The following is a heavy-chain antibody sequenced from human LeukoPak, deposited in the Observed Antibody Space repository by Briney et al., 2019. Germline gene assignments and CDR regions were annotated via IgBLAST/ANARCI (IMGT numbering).Heavy chain of an antibody. CDR1: GFTFSSYA. Sequence: PGGSLRLSCAASGFTFSSYAMSWVRQAPGKGLEWVSAISGSGGSTYYADSVKGRFTISRDNSKNTLYLQMNSLRAEDTAVYYCAKDRPMIPSVGRNWFDPWGQGTLVTVSS. J-gene: IGHJ5*02. CDR2: ISGSGGST. CDR3: AKDRPMIPSVGRNWFDP. V-gene: IGHV3-23*01. D-gene: IGHD3-22*01.